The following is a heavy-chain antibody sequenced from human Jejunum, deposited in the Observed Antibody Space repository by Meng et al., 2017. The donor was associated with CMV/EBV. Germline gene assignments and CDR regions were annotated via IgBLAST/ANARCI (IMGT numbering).Heavy chain of an antibody. Sequence: QVQLVQSGAEVKKPGASVKVSCKASGYTFTHYGLHWVRQAPGQGLQGMGWFNAGDGGTTVSQNFQDRVTMTRDTSATTAYMELSSLRSEDTAIYYCARSGSGWSVDFWGQGTLVTVSS. D-gene: IGHD2-15*01. J-gene: IGHJ4*02. CDR1: GYTFTHYG. CDR3: ARSGSGWSVDF. CDR2: FNAGDGGT. V-gene: IGHV1-3*01.